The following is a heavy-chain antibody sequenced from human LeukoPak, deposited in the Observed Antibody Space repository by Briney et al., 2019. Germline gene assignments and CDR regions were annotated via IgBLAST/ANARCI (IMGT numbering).Heavy chain of an antibody. CDR3: ARDPIAVAGGY. CDR1: GFTFSSYS. Sequence: GGSLRLSCAASGFTFSSYSMNWVRQAPGKGLEWVSSISSSSSYIYYADSVEGRFTISRDNAKNSLYLQMNSLRAEDTAVYYCARDPIAVAGGYWGQGTLVTVSS. V-gene: IGHV3-21*01. D-gene: IGHD6-19*01. J-gene: IGHJ4*02. CDR2: ISSSSSYI.